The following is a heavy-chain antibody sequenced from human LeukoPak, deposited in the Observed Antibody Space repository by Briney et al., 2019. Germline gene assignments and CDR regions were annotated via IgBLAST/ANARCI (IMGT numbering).Heavy chain of an antibody. CDR1: GYSISSGYY. D-gene: IGHD3-10*01. Sequence: SETLSLTCTVSGYSISSGYYWGWTRQPPGKGLEWIGYIYSSGSTNYNPSLKSRVTMSVDTSKNQFSLKVNSVTAADTAVYYCARVYDSGSQAYFYYMDVWGKGTTVTISS. CDR2: IYSSGST. CDR3: ARVYDSGSQAYFYYMDV. V-gene: IGHV4-61*01. J-gene: IGHJ6*03.